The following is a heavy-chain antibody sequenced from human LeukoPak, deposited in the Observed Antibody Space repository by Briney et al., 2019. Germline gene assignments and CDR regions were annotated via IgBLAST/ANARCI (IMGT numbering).Heavy chain of an antibody. CDR2: INPNSGDT. V-gene: IGHV1-2*02. D-gene: IGHD3-10*01. CDR3: ARDNMVSYFDY. J-gene: IGHJ4*02. CDR1: GYTFTGYY. Sequence: PGASVKVSCKASGYTFTGYYMHWVRQAPGQGLEWMGWINPNSGDTNYAQKFQGRVTMTRDTSISTAYMELSRLRSDDTAVYYCARDNMVSYFDYWGQGTLVTVSS.